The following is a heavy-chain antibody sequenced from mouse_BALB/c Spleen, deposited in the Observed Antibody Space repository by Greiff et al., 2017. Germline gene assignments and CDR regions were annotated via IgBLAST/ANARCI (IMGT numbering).Heavy chain of an antibody. CDR1: GFAFSSYD. V-gene: IGHV5-12-1*01. CDR2: ISSGGGST. Sequence: EVQLVESGGGLVKPGGSLKLSCAASGFAFSSYDMSWVRQTPEKRLEWVAYISSGGGSTYYPDTVKGRFTISRDNAKNTLYLQMSSLKSEDTAMYYCARQYGYDYWGQGTTLTVSS. CDR3: ARQYGYDY. J-gene: IGHJ2*01. D-gene: IGHD2-2*01.